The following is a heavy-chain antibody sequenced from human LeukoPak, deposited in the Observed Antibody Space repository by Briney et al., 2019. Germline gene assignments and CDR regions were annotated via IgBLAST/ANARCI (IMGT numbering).Heavy chain of an antibody. V-gene: IGHV3-7*03. D-gene: IGHD3-16*01. CDR3: ARGGGLDV. CDR1: GFTFGTYA. CDR2: INHNGNVN. J-gene: IGHJ6*02. Sequence: GGSLRLSCAASGFTFGTYAMTWVRQAPGKGLEWVASINHNGNVNYYVDSVKGRFTISRDNAKNSLYLQMSNLRAEDTAVYFCARGGGLDVWGQGATVTVSS.